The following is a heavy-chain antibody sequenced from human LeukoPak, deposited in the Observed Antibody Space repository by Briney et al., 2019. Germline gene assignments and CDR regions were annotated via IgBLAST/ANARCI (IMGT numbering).Heavy chain of an antibody. J-gene: IGHJ4*02. V-gene: IGHV3-23*01. CDR2: ISGSGGST. CDR1: GFTFGSYA. D-gene: IGHD6-19*01. CDR3: AKTTAGYSSGRYPGWPVDY. Sequence: GGSLRLPCAASGFTFGSYAMYWVRQAPGKGLEWVSGISGSGGSTFYADSVKGRFTISRDNPENTVYLQMNSLRADDTAVYYCAKTTAGYSSGRYPGWPVDYWGQGTLVTVSS.